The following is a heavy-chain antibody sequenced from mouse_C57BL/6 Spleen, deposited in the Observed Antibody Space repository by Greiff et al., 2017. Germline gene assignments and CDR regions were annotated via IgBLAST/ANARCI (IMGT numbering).Heavy chain of an antibody. Sequence: VQLQQSGAELVRPGASVKLSCTASGFNIKDYYMHWVKQRPEQGLEWIGRIDPEDGDTEYAPKFQGKATMAADTSSNTAYLQLSSLTSEDTAVYYGTTYYGNCYAMDYWGQGTSVTVSS. V-gene: IGHV14-1*01. CDR1: GFNIKDYY. J-gene: IGHJ4*01. CDR2: IDPEDGDT. CDR3: TTYYGNCYAMDY. D-gene: IGHD2-1*01.